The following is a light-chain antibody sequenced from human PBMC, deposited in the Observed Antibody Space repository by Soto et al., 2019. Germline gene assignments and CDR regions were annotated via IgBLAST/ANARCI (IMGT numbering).Light chain of an antibody. Sequence: EIVLTQSPDTLSLSPGERATLSCRASQSVRSSLAWYQQKPGQAPRLLIYDASNRATGIPARFSGSGSGTALTHTISSLAPEDVAVYYCQQRSNWPPEVTFGPGTKVDIK. CDR2: DAS. J-gene: IGKJ3*01. CDR3: QQRSNWPPEVT. CDR1: QSVRSS. V-gene: IGKV3-11*01.